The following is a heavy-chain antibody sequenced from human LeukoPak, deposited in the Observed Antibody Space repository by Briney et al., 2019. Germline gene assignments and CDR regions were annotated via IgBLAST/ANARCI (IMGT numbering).Heavy chain of an antibody. J-gene: IGHJ4*02. CDR1: GGSISSSSYY. CDR2: IYYSGST. Sequence: PSETLSLTCTVSGGSISSSSYYWGWIRQPPGKGLEWVGSIYYSGSTYYNPSLKSRVTISVDTSKNQFSLKLSSVTAAGTAVYYCARQDGGNSGIYWGQGTLVTVSS. V-gene: IGHV4-39*01. D-gene: IGHD4-23*01. CDR3: ARQDGGNSGIY.